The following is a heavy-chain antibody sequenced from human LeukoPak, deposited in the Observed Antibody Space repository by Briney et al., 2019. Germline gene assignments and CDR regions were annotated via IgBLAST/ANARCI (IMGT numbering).Heavy chain of an antibody. CDR3: ARVALGGYSSPSSGDDY. CDR1: GGTFSSYA. D-gene: IGHD6-6*01. V-gene: IGHV1-69*05. Sequence: SVKVSCKASGGTFSSYAISWVRQAPGQGLEWMGGIIPIFGTANYAQKFQGRVTITTDESTSTAYMELSSLRSEDTAVYYCARVALGGYSSPSSGDDYWGQGTLVTVSS. CDR2: IIPIFGTA. J-gene: IGHJ4*02.